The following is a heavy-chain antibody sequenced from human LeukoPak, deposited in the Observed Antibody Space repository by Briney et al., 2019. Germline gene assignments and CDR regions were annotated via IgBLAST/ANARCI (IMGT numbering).Heavy chain of an antibody. V-gene: IGHV4-39*01. CDR3: ARTLGWASSRYPFDG. J-gene: IGHJ4*02. CDR1: GGSTSSSNYY. CDR2: MYYSGNT. D-gene: IGHD3-16*02. Sequence: PSETLSLTCTVSGGSTSSSNYYWGWIRQPPGKGLEWIGSMYYSGNTDYNPSLKSRVTISVDTSKNQFSLKVNSVTAADTAVYYCARTLGWASSRYPFDGWGQGTLVTVSS.